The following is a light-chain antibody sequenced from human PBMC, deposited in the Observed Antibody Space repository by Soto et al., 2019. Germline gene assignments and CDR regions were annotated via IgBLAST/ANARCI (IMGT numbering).Light chain of an antibody. CDR1: QSVSNN. Sequence: EIVMTQSPATLSVSPGERATLSCRASQSVSNNLAWYQQKPGQAPRLLISGASTRATGIPARFSASGSGTEFALTISSLQSEDVAVYYCQPYNNWPLTFGGGTKVDIK. CDR2: GAS. CDR3: QPYNNWPLT. V-gene: IGKV3-15*01. J-gene: IGKJ4*01.